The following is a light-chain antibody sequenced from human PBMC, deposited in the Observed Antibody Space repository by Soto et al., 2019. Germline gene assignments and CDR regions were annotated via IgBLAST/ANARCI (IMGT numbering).Light chain of an antibody. CDR2: DVS. V-gene: IGLV2-14*01. CDR3: SSYTSSSTLVV. J-gene: IGLJ1*01. CDR1: SSDVGGYNY. Sequence: QSLLTQPASVSGSPGQSITISCTGTSSDVGGYNYVSWYQQHPGKAPKLMIYDVSNRPSGVSNRFSGSKSGNTASLTISGLQAEDEADYYCSSYTSSSTLVVFGTGTKVTV.